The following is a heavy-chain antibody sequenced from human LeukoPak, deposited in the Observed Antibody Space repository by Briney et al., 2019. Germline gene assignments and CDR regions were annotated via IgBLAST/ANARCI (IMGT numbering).Heavy chain of an antibody. CDR3: ARLRGYGDYFDY. D-gene: IGHD4-17*01. Sequence: SETLSLTCTVSGGSISSGSYYWSWIRQPAGKGLEWIGRIYTSGSTNYNPSLKSRVTISVDTSKNQFSLKLSSVTAADAAVYYCARLRGYGDYFDYWGQGTLVTVSS. CDR2: IYTSGST. J-gene: IGHJ4*02. CDR1: GGSISSGSYY. V-gene: IGHV4-61*02.